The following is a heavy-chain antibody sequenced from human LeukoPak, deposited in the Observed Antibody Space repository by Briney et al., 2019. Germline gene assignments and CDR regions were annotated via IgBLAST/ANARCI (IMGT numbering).Heavy chain of an antibody. Sequence: PSETLSLTCIVSGGSISGGSYYWSWIRQPAGKGLEWIGRMYNRGSTNYNPSLRSRVTISVDTSKNQFSLKLSSVSAADTAVYYCARVIEYYYYMDVWGKGTTVTVSS. CDR1: GGSISGGSYY. CDR3: ARVIEYYYYMDV. D-gene: IGHD5-24*01. CDR2: MYNRGST. V-gene: IGHV4-61*02. J-gene: IGHJ6*03.